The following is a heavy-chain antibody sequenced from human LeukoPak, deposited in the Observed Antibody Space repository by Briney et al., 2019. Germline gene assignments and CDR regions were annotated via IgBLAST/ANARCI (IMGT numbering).Heavy chain of an antibody. CDR1: GFTFSTSW. CDR3: ARDIVVVPAGDAFDI. D-gene: IGHD2-2*01. Sequence: GGSLRLSCAASGFTFSTSWMSWARQAPGKGLEWVADINQDGSEKYYVDSVKGRFTISRDNAKNSLFLQMNSLRAEDTALYYCARDIVVVPAGDAFDIWGQGTMVTVSS. V-gene: IGHV3-7*03. CDR2: INQDGSEK. J-gene: IGHJ3*02.